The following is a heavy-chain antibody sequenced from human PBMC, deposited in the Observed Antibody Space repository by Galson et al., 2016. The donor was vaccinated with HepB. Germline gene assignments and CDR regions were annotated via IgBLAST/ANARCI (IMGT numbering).Heavy chain of an antibody. J-gene: IGHJ3*01. CDR2: ISDSGTIT. Sequence: SLRLSCAASGFTFSSYAMNWVRQAPGKGLEWVSGISDSGTITYYADSVKGRFTISRDNSKNTLYLQMNSLRAEDTAVYYCAKDSASFAFDVWGQGTVVTVSS. V-gene: IGHV3-23*01. D-gene: IGHD3-10*01. CDR1: GFTFSSYA. CDR3: AKDSASFAFDV.